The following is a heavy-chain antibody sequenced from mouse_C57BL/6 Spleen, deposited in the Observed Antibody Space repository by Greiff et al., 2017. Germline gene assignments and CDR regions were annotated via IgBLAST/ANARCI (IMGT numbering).Heavy chain of an antibody. Sequence: QVQLQQSGPELVKPGASVKISCKASGYAFSSSWMNWVKQRPGKGLEWIGRIYPGDGDTNYNGKFKGKATLTAYKSSSTADMQLSSLTSEYSAVYFCARSGDWGHGTLVTVSA. CDR2: IYPGDGDT. V-gene: IGHV1-82*01. CDR1: GYAFSSSW. J-gene: IGHJ3*01. CDR3: ARSGD. D-gene: IGHD3-1*01.